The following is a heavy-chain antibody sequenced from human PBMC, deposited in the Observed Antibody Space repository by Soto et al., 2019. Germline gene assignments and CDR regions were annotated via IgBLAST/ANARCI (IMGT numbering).Heavy chain of an antibody. CDR2: MNPNSGNT. CDR1: GYTFTSYD. CDR3: ARGWVVGASGAMDV. D-gene: IGHD1-26*01. V-gene: IGHV1-8*01. J-gene: IGHJ6*01. Sequence: ASVKVSCKASGYTFTSYDINWVRQATGQGLEWMGCMNPNSGNTGYAQRFQGRVTMTMNTSTSTVYMDLSSLISEDTAGYYCARGWVVGASGAMDVWGQGTTVTVSS.